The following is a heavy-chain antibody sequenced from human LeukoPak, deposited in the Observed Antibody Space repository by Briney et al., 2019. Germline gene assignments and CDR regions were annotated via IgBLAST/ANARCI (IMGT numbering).Heavy chain of an antibody. V-gene: IGHV3-48*03. CDR1: GFTFSSYE. J-gene: IGHJ4*02. D-gene: IGHD3-22*01. Sequence: GGSLRLSCAASGFTFSSYEMNWVRQAPGKGLEWVSYISRSGSTVYYADSAKGRFTISRDNAKNSLYLQMNSLRAEDTAVYYCARYDSSGYYYDYWGRGTLVTVSS. CDR2: ISRSGSTV. CDR3: ARYDSSGYYYDY.